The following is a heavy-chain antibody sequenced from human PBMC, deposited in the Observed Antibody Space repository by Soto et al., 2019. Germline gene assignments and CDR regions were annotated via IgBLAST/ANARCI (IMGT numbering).Heavy chain of an antibody. CDR1: GYSFTSYW. Sequence: GESLKISCKGSGYSFTSYWISWVRQMPGKGLEWMGRIDPSDSYTNYSPSFQGHVTISADKSISTAYLQWSSLKASDTARYYCALYYYGSGTIPYYYYGMDVWGQGTTVTVSS. V-gene: IGHV5-10-1*01. CDR2: IDPSDSYT. J-gene: IGHJ6*02. CDR3: ALYYYGSGTIPYYYYGMDV. D-gene: IGHD3-10*01.